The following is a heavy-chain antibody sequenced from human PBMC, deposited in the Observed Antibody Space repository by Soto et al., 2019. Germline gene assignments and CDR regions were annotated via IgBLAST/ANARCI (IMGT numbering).Heavy chain of an antibody. J-gene: IGHJ4*02. V-gene: IGHV2-5*02. Sequence: QITLKESGPTLVKPTQTLTLTCTFSGFSLSTSGVGVGWIRQPPGKALEWLALIYWDDDKRYSPSLNSRLTSPKDTSKNQVVLTMTNMDPVDTATYYCAHSRPPRLLDYWGQGTLVTVSS. D-gene: IGHD6-6*01. CDR2: IYWDDDK. CDR1: GFSLSTSGVG. CDR3: AHSRPPRLLDY.